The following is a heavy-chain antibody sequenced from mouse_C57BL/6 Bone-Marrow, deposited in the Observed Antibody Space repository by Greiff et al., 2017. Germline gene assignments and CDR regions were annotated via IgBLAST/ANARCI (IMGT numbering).Heavy chain of an antibody. V-gene: IGHV1-61*01. Sequence: QVQLQQSGAELVRPGSSVKLSCKASGYTFTSYWMDWVKQRPGQGLEWIGNIYPSDSETHYNQKFKDKATLTVDKYSRTAYMQHSSLTSEDSAVYYCARHSGSNYPWYFDVWGTGTTVTVSS. J-gene: IGHJ1*03. CDR3: ARHSGSNYPWYFDV. CDR2: IYPSDSET. CDR1: GYTFTSYW. D-gene: IGHD1-1*01.